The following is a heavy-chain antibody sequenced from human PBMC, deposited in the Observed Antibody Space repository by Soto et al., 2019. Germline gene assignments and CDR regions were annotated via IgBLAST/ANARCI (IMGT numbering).Heavy chain of an antibody. CDR3: ARRGGTAAREQIDY. CDR2: IWYDGSNK. V-gene: IGHV3-33*01. Sequence: QVQLVESGGGVVQPGRSLRLSCAASGFTFSSYGMHWVRQAPGKGLEWVAVIWYDGSNKYYADSVKGRFTISRDNSKNTLYLQMNSLRAEDTAVYYCARRGGTAAREQIDYWGQGTLVTVSS. D-gene: IGHD6-6*01. CDR1: GFTFSSYG. J-gene: IGHJ4*02.